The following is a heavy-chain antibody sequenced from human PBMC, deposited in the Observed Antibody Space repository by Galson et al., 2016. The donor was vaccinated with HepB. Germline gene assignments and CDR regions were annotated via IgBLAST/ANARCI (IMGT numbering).Heavy chain of an antibody. J-gene: IGHJ3*02. CDR3: ARQVGRGSWAFDI. V-gene: IGHV4-39*01. D-gene: IGHD1-26*01. CDR1: GGPISDTAYW. Sequence: LTCTVSGGPISDTAYWWGWIRQPPGKGLERIGSIFYTGTTYYKPSLKSRVTIYVDTSKNQFSLKLNSVTAADTAVYYCARQVGRGSWAFDIWGQGTMVTVSS. CDR2: IFYTGTT.